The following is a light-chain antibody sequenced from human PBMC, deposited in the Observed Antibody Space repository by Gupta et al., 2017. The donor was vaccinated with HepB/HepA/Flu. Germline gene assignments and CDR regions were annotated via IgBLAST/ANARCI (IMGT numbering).Light chain of an antibody. CDR2: GAS. CDR1: QSVSSRY. CDR3: QHFGPSRT. J-gene: IGKJ1*01. V-gene: IGKV3-20*01. Sequence: DIVLTQSPGTLSLSPGERATLSCTASQSVSSRYLAWYQQKPGRAPRPLIYGASSRATGIPDRFSGGGSGTDFTLTITRLEPEDFAVYYCQHFGPSRTFGQGTKVEIK.